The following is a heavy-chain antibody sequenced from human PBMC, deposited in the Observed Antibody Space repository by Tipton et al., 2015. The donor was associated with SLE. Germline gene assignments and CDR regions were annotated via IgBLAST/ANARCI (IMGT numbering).Heavy chain of an antibody. V-gene: IGHV1-69*01. CDR3: ARGSEWWGAFDI. D-gene: IGHD2-15*01. Sequence: QSGPEVKKPGSSVKVSCKASGGTFSSYAISWVRQAPGQGLEWMGGIIPIFGTANYAQKFQGRVTITADESTSTAYMELSSLRSEDPAVYYCARGSEWWGAFDIWGQGTMVTVSS. J-gene: IGHJ3*02. CDR2: IIPIFGTA. CDR1: GGTFSSYA.